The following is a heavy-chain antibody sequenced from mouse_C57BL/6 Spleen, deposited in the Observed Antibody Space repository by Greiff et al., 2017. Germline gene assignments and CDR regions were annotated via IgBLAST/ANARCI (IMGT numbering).Heavy chain of an antibody. J-gene: IGHJ4*01. CDR3: ARGNYYGSRGAMDY. D-gene: IGHD1-1*01. Sequence: VMLVESGAELARPGASVKMSCKASGYTFTSYTMHWVKQRPGQGLEWIGYINPSSGYTKYNQKFKDKATLTADKSSSTAYMQLSSLTSEDSAVYYCARGNYYGSRGAMDYWGQGTSVTVSS. CDR1: GYTFTSYT. CDR2: INPSSGYT. V-gene: IGHV1-4*01.